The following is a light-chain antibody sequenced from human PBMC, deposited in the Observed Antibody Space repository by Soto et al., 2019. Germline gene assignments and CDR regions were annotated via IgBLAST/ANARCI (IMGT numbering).Light chain of an antibody. CDR3: QQYGRSSWT. J-gene: IGKJ1*01. CDR1: QSVSSNY. V-gene: IGKV3-20*01. CDR2: GAS. Sequence: EIVLTQSPGTLSLSPGQRATLSCRASQSVSSNYLAWYQQKPGQAPRLLIHGASSRATGIPDRFSGSGSGTDFTLTISRLEPEDVAVYYCQQYGRSSWTFGQGTKVEIK.